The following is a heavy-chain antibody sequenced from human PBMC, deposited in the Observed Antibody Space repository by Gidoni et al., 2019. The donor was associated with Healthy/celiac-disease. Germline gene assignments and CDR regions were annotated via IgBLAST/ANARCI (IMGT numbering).Heavy chain of an antibody. J-gene: IGHJ4*02. CDR3: ARTYYYGSGSYSRGWYFDY. D-gene: IGHD3-10*01. CDR1: GFTFSDYY. V-gene: IGHV3-11*05. CDR2: ISSSSSYT. Sequence: QVQLVESGGGLVKPGGSLRLSCAASGFTFSDYYMSWIRQAPGKGLEWVSYISSSSSYTNDADSVKGRFTISRDNAKNSLFLQMNSLRAEDTAVYYCARTYYYGSGSYSRGWYFDYWGQGTLVTVSS.